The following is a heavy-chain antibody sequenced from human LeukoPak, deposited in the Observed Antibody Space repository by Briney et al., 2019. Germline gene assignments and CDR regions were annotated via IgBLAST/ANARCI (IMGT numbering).Heavy chain of an antibody. D-gene: IGHD5-18*01. CDR1: GFTFSSYA. CDR3: AKDRGELTWIQLWLRLDY. J-gene: IGHJ4*02. Sequence: GGSLRLSCAASGFTFSSYAMSWVRQAPGKGLEWVSAISGSGGSTYYADSVKGRFTISRDNSKNTLYLQMNSLRAEDTAVYYCAKDRGELTWIQLWLRLDYWGQGTLVTVSS. CDR2: ISGSGGST. V-gene: IGHV3-23*01.